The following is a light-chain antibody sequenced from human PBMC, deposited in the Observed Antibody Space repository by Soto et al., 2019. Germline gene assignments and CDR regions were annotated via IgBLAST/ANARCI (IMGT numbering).Light chain of an antibody. J-gene: IGLJ1*01. V-gene: IGLV1-51*01. CDR2: DNN. Sequence: QAVVTQPPSVSAAPGQKVTISCSGSSSNIGKNYVSWYQQLPGTAPKLLIYDNNKRPSGIPDRFSGSQSGTSGTLGITGLQTGDEADYYCGTWDSSLTAYVFGTWTKLTVL. CDR3: GTWDSSLTAYV. CDR1: SSNIGKNY.